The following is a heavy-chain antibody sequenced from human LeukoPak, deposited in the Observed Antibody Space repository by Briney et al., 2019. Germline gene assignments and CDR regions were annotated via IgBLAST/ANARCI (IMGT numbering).Heavy chain of an antibody. D-gene: IGHD4-17*01. CDR1: GGSISSSSYY. Sequence: SETLSLTCTVSGGSISSSSYYWGWIRQPPGKGLEWIGSIYYSGSTYYNPSLKSRVTISVDTSKNQFSLRLSSVTAADTAVYYCARHFLDYYGDYVVVDGMDVWGQGTTVTVSS. CDR3: ARHFLDYYGDYVVVDGMDV. J-gene: IGHJ6*02. V-gene: IGHV4-39*01. CDR2: IYYSGST.